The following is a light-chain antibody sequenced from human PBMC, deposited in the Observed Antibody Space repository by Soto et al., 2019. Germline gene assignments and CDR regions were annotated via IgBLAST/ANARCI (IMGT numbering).Light chain of an antibody. J-gene: IGLJ3*02. CDR3: CSYAGSSTWV. V-gene: IGLV2-23*01. CDR2: EGS. Sequence: QSALTQPASVSGSPGQSITISCTGTSSDDGSYNLVSWYQQHPGKAPKLMIYEGSKRRAGVSNRFSGSKSGNTASLTISGLQAEYVADYYCCSYAGSSTWVFGGGTKLTVL. CDR1: SSDDGSYNL.